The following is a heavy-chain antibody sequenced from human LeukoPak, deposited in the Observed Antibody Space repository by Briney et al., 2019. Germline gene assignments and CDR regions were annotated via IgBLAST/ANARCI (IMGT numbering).Heavy chain of an antibody. D-gene: IGHD3-9*01. V-gene: IGHV3-9*03. CDR1: GFTFDDYA. CDR2: ISWNSGSI. J-gene: IGHJ4*02. CDR3: AKASYYDILTGYYYFDY. Sequence: GRSLRLSCAASGFTFDDYAMHWVRQAPGKGLEWVPGISWNSGSIGYADSVKGRFTISRDNAKNSLYLQMNSLRAEDMALYYCAKASYYDILTGYYYFDYWGQGTLVTVSS.